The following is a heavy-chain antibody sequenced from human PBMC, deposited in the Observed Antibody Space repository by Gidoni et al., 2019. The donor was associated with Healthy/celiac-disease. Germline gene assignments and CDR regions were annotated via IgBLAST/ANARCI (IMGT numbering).Heavy chain of an antibody. Sequence: QITLKESGPTLVKPTQTLTLTCTFSGFSLSTSGVGVVWIRQPPGKALEWLALIYWDDDKRYSPSLKSRLTITKDTSKNQVVLTMTNMDPVDTATYYCAHSGDCSSTSCYMGAFDIWGQGTMVTVSS. CDR1: GFSLSTSGVG. V-gene: IGHV2-5*02. J-gene: IGHJ3*02. D-gene: IGHD2-2*02. CDR3: AHSGDCSSTSCYMGAFDI. CDR2: IYWDDDK.